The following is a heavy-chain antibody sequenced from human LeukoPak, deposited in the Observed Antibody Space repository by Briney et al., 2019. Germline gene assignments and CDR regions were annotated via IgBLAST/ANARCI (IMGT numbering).Heavy chain of an antibody. J-gene: IGHJ4*02. CDR2: IKHDGSEK. D-gene: IGHD2-2*02. CDR1: GFTFSSYS. Sequence: GGSLRLSCAASGFTFSSYSMSWVRQAPGKGLEWVANIKHDGSEKYYVDSVKGRFTISRDNAKNSLYLQMNSLRAEDTAVYYCATDGGYCTSTSCYRGDYFDYWGQGTLVTVSS. V-gene: IGHV3-7*01. CDR3: ATDGGYCTSTSCYRGDYFDY.